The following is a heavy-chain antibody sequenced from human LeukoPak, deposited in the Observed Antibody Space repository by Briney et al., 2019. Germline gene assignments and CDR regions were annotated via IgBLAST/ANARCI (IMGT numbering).Heavy chain of an antibody. V-gene: IGHV4-59*01. Sequence: SETLSLTCTVSGGSISSYYWSWLRQPPGKRLEWIACISYSGSTKYNPSLKSRVTISVDTSKSQLSLKLSSVTAADTAVYYCAREPGFDSSGYLNWFDPWGQGTLVTVSS. CDR1: GGSISSYY. D-gene: IGHD3-22*01. CDR3: AREPGFDSSGYLNWFDP. J-gene: IGHJ5*02. CDR2: ISYSGST.